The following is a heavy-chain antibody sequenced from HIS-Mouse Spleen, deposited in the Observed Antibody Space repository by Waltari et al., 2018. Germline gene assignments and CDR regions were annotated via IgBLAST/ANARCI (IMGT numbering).Heavy chain of an antibody. CDR2: IYHSGST. V-gene: IGHV4-38-2*02. CDR1: GYSISSGYY. D-gene: IGHD6-13*01. CDR3: ARAAAAGQDY. J-gene: IGHJ4*02. Sequence: QVQLQESGPGLVKPSETLSLPCTVSGYSISSGYYWGWIRQPPGKGLEWIGSIYHSGSTYYNPSLKSRVTISVDTSKNQFSLKLSSVTAADTAVYYCARAAAAGQDYWGQGTLVTVSS.